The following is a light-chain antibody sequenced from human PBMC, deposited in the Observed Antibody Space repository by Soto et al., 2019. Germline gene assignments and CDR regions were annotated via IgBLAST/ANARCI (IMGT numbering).Light chain of an antibody. Sequence: DIQMTQSPSTLSASVGDRVTITCRASQSISSWLAWYQQKPGKAPKLLIYDASSLESGVPSRFSGSGSGTEFTLTISSLQPEDFGTYYCLQHNSYPYTFGPGTKVDI. CDR2: DAS. J-gene: IGKJ2*01. CDR3: LQHNSYPYT. CDR1: QSISSW. V-gene: IGKV1-5*01.